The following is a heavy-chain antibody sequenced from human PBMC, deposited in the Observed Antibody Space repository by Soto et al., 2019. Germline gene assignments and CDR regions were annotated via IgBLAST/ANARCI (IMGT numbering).Heavy chain of an antibody. CDR3: AKSPPGYCSGGSCYPPHYFDY. J-gene: IGHJ4*02. D-gene: IGHD2-15*01. V-gene: IGHV3-23*01. CDR1: GFTFSNYA. CDR2: VGGSGDST. Sequence: GGSLRLSCAASGFTFSNYAMSWVRQAPGKGLEWVSGVGGSGDSTYYADSVKGRFTISRDNSKDTPYLQMNSLRAEDTAVYYCAKSPPGYCSGGSCYPPHYFDYWGQGTLVTVSS.